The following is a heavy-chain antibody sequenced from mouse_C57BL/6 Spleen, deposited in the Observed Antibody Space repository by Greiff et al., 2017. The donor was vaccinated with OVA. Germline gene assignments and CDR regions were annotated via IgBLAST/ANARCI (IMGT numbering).Heavy chain of an antibody. CDR2: ISSGSGTI. CDR3: ARGLLRSDYYAMDY. Sequence: EVQGVESGGGLVKPGGSLKLSCAASGFTFSDYGMHWVRQAPEKGLEWVAYISSGSGTIYYADTVKGRFTISRDNAKNTLFLQMTRLRSEDTAMYYCARGLLRSDYYAMDYWGQGTSVTVSS. CDR1: GFTFSDYG. V-gene: IGHV5-17*01. D-gene: IGHD1-1*01. J-gene: IGHJ4*01.